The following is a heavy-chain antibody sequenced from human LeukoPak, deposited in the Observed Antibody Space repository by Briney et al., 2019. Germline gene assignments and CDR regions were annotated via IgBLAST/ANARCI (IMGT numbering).Heavy chain of an antibody. Sequence: SETLSLTCTVSGGSISSSSYYWGWIRQPPGKGLEWIGSIYYSGSTYYNPSLKSRVTISVDTSKSQFSLKLRSVTAADTAVYYCARGGNDYVWGSYRYGYFDYWGQGTLVTVSS. CDR3: ARGGNDYVWGSYRYGYFDY. D-gene: IGHD3-16*02. CDR1: GGSISSSSYY. CDR2: IYYSGST. V-gene: IGHV4-39*07. J-gene: IGHJ4*02.